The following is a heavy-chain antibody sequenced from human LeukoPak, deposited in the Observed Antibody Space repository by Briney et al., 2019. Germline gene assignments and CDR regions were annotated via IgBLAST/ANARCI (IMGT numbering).Heavy chain of an antibody. V-gene: IGHV1-18*01. J-gene: IGHJ6*02. CDR3: ARDPEDTMVRGVADGMDV. Sequence: ASVKVSCKASGYTFTSYGISWVRQAPGQGREWMGWISAYNGNTNYAQKLQGRVTMTTDTSTSTAYMELRSLRSDDTAVYYCARDPEDTMVRGVADGMDVWGQGTPVTVSS. D-gene: IGHD3-10*01. CDR1: GYTFTSYG. CDR2: ISAYNGNT.